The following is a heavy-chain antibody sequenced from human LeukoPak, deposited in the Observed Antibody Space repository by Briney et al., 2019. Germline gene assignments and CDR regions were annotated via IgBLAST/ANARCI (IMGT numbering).Heavy chain of an antibody. CDR3: ARDLSVYDSSRYYYYYMDV. Sequence: GASVKVSCKASGYTFTGYYMHWVRQAPGQGLEWMGWINPNSGGTNYAQKFQGRVTMTRDTSISTAYMELSRLRSDDTAVYYCARDLSVYDSSRYYYYYMDVWGKGTTVTISS. V-gene: IGHV1-2*02. CDR1: GYTFTGYY. D-gene: IGHD3-22*01. CDR2: INPNSGGT. J-gene: IGHJ6*03.